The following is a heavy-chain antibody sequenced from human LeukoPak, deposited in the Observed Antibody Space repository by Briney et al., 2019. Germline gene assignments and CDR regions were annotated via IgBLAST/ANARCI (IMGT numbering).Heavy chain of an antibody. J-gene: IGHJ4*02. D-gene: IGHD3-10*01. CDR3: ARDSTYYYESGSSGPHYFDK. V-gene: IGHV3-30*01. Sequence: GRSLRLSCAASGFSFSDYAMHWVRQAPGKGLEWVSLISSAGSYQYYADSVKGRFTISRDNSKNTLQLQLDSLRAEDTAVYYCARDSTYYYESGSSGPHYFDKWGQGTLVTVSS. CDR1: GFSFSDYA. CDR2: ISSAGSYQ.